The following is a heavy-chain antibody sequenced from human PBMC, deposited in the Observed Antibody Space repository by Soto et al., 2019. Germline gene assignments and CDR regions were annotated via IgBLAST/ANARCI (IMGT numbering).Heavy chain of an antibody. V-gene: IGHV1-18*04. Sequence: QVQLVQSGAEVKKPGASVKVSCKASGYTFTSYGISWVRQAPGQGLEWMGWISAYNGNTNYAQKLQGRVTMTTDTSTSTAYMELRSQRSDDTAVYYCARAGEVLRFVEWLTIGAFDIWGQGTMVTFAS. J-gene: IGHJ3*02. CDR2: ISAYNGNT. D-gene: IGHD3-3*01. CDR1: GYTFTSYG. CDR3: ARAGEVLRFVEWLTIGAFDI.